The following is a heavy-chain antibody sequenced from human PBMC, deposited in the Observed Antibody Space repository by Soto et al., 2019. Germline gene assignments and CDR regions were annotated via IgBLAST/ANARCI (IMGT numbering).Heavy chain of an antibody. D-gene: IGHD3-3*01. CDR1: GGSFSGYY. Sequence: LSLTFAVYGGSFSGYYWSWIRQPPGKGLEWIGEINHSGSTNYNPSLKSRVTISVDTSKNQFSLKLSSVTAADTAVYYCARSGSYDFWSGYFRGYYGTDVWGQGTTVTVSS. CDR2: INHSGST. CDR3: ARSGSYDFWSGYFRGYYGTDV. J-gene: IGHJ6*02. V-gene: IGHV4-34*01.